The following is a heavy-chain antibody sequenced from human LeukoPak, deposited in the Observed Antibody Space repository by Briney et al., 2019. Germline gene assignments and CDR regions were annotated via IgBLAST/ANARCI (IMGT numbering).Heavy chain of an antibody. Sequence: PLETLSLTCTVSRDSISLYLWSWVRQPAGTELGGFGYIYYTGSTKSNPSLKSRVTISVDTSKKQFSLNLSSVTAADTAVYYCARAGWFSTTWHFDYWGQGTLVTVSS. D-gene: IGHD6-19*01. CDR2: IYYTGST. V-gene: IGHV4-59*01. CDR1: RDSISLYL. CDR3: ARAGWFSTTWHFDY. J-gene: IGHJ4*02.